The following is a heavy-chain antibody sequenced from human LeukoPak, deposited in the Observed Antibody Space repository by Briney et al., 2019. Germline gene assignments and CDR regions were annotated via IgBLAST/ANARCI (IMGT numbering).Heavy chain of an antibody. J-gene: IGHJ6*02. CDR1: GFTFSSYS. CDR3: ARDPCPYCSGGSCYCDYYYGMDV. D-gene: IGHD2-15*01. CDR2: ISSSSSYI. V-gene: IGHV3-21*01. Sequence: GGSLRLSCAASGFTFSSYSMNWVRQAPGEGLEWVSSISSSSSYIYYADSVKGRLTISRDNAKNSLYLQMNSLRAEDTAVYYCARDPCPYCSGGSCYCDYYYGMDVWGQGTTVTVSS.